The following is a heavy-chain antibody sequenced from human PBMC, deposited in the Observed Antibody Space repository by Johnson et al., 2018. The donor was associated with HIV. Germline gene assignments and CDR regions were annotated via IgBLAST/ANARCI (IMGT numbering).Heavy chain of an antibody. J-gene: IGHJ3*02. CDR2: IWFDGTNK. V-gene: IGHV3-33*01. CDR1: GFSLSNCG. D-gene: IGHD3-3*01. CDR3: ARGPITIFGVVTTGDAFDI. Sequence: QMLLVESGGGVVQPGRSLRLSCAASGFSLSNCGMHWVRQAPGKGLQWVAVIWFDGTNKNYGDSVKGRFTISGDASRNTLFLQMNSLRAEDTAVYYCARGPITIFGVVTTGDAFDIWGQGTMVTVSS.